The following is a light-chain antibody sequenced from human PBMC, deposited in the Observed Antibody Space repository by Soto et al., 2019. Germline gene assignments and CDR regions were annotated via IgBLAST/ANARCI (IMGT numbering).Light chain of an antibody. Sequence: QSVLTQPPSVSGAPGQRVTISCTGSSSNIGAGYDVHWYQQLPGTAPKLLISGNSNRPSGVPDRFSGSKSGASASLAITGLHAEDDADYFCQSYDSSLSGRVFGGGTKVTVL. CDR1: SSNIGAGYD. CDR3: QSYDSSLSGRV. V-gene: IGLV1-40*01. J-gene: IGLJ3*02. CDR2: GNS.